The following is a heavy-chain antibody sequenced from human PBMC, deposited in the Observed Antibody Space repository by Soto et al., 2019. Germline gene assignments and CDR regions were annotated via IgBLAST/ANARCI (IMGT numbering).Heavy chain of an antibody. CDR3: GRGGMHAYYTDT. Sequence: EVQLVESGGGLVQPGGSLRLSCAASGITFSNYWMHWARHAPGEGLVWVARINSGGSTTNYTDSVKSRFTVSRDNAKNTLSLPLNILTAAATAIYYSGRGGMHAYYTDTWGQGGPFTVSS. V-gene: IGHV3-74*01. CDR1: GITFSNYW. J-gene: IGHJ5*02. D-gene: IGHD3-3*01. CDR2: INSGGSTT.